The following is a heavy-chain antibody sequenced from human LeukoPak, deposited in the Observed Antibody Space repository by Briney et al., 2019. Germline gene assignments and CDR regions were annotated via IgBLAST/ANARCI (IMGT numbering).Heavy chain of an antibody. CDR3: TKVQSGPVAATFYDY. Sequence: PGGTLRLSCAASGFTFSSYAMSGVRQAPGKGLEWVSAISGRGGSTYYADSVKGRFTISRDNSKNTLYLQMNSLRAEDTAVYYCTKVQSGPVAATFYDYWGQGTLVTVSS. CDR1: GFTFSSYA. V-gene: IGHV3-23*01. CDR2: ISGRGGST. J-gene: IGHJ4*02. D-gene: IGHD2-15*01.